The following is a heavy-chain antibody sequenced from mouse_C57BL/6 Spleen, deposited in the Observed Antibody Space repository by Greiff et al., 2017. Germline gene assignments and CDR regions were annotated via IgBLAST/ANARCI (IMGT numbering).Heavy chain of an antibody. CDR2: IDPSDSYT. CDR1: GYTFTSYW. Sequence: QVQLQQPGAELVMPGASVKLSCKASGYTFTSYWMHWVKQRPGQGLEWIGEIDPSDSYTNYNQKFKGKSTLTVDKSSSTAYMQLSSLTSEDSAVYYCATIYYDYDGHYFDYWGQGTTLTVSS. V-gene: IGHV1-69*01. CDR3: ATIYYDYDGHYFDY. J-gene: IGHJ2*01. D-gene: IGHD2-4*01.